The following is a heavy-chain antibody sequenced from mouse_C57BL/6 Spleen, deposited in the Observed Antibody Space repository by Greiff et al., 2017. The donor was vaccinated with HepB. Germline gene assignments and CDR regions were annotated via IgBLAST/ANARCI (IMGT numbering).Heavy chain of an antibody. CDR1: GYTFTSYW. J-gene: IGHJ3*01. CDR2: IDPSDSYT. D-gene: IGHD2-4*01. V-gene: IGHV1-50*01. Sequence: VQLQQPGAELVKPGASVKLSCKASGYTFTSYWMQWVKQRPGQGLEWIGEIDPSDSYTNYNQKFKGKATLTVDTTTSTADMQLSSLTSEDSAVYYCARSKDYDVTYWGQRTQVTISA. CDR3: ARSKDYDVTY.